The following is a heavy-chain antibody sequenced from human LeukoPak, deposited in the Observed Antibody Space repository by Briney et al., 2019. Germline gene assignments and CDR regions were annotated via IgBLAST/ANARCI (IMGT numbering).Heavy chain of an antibody. J-gene: IGHJ4*02. CDR2: ISPDCGVT. D-gene: IGHD3-22*01. CDR1: GYTFTAYY. Sequence: ASVKVSCKASGYTFTAYYIHWVRQAPGQGPEWMGWISPDCGVTKSAQRFQGRVTMTRDTSISTAYMELSSLRSDDTAMYYCARGAYYYDSSGLFDHWGQGTLVTVSS. CDR3: ARGAYYYDSSGLFDH. V-gene: IGHV1-2*02.